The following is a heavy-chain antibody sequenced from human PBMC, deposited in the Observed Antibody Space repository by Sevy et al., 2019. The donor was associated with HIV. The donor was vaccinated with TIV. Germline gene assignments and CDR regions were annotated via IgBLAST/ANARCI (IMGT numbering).Heavy chain of an antibody. CDR1: GGSIDSSSYY. D-gene: IGHD4-17*01. V-gene: IGHV4-39*01. CDR2: ISYSGSA. J-gene: IGHJ5*02. CDR3: ARRAYGDYVGWFDP. Sequence: SETLSLTCTVSGGSIDSSSYYWGWLRQPPGKGLEWIGTISYSGSAYYNPSLKSRVTISVDTSKKQFSLRLSSVTAADTAVYYCARRAYGDYVGWFDPWGQGTLVTVSS.